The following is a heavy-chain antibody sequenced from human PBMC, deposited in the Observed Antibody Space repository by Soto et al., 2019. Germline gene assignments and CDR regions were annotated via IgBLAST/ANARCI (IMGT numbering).Heavy chain of an antibody. V-gene: IGHV4-4*07. Sequence: TSETLSLTCTVSCGSISSYYWSWIRQPAGKGLEWIGRIYTSGSTNYNPSLKSRVTMSVDTSKNQFSLKLSSVTAADTAVYYCASDLGSSFNYYYYGMDVWGQGTTVTVSS. D-gene: IGHD6-6*01. J-gene: IGHJ6*02. CDR1: CGSISSYY. CDR2: IYTSGST. CDR3: ASDLGSSFNYYYYGMDV.